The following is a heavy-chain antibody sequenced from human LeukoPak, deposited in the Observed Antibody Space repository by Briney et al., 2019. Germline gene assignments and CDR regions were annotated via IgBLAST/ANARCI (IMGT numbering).Heavy chain of an antibody. Sequence: GPSLSPSRAPAGLTVSSNYMGWARLPPRGGLEWASVIHSGVSKYYPDSVKGQFTISRHNSKNTLYLPMNSLRAEDTGVYYCARGLGSVSSYGMDVWGQGTTVTASS. CDR2: IHSGVSK. J-gene: IGHJ6*02. V-gene: IGHV3-53*04. D-gene: IGHD1-26*01. CDR3: ARGLGSVSSYGMDV. CDR1: GLTVSSNY.